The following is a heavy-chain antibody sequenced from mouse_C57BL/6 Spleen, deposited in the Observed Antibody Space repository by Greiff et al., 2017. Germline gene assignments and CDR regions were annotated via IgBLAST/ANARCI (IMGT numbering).Heavy chain of an antibody. J-gene: IGHJ4*01. V-gene: IGHV1-9*01. D-gene: IGHD2-4*01. Sequence: QVQLQQSGAELMKPGASVKLSCKATGYTFTGYWIEWVKQRPGHGLEWIGEILPGSGSTNYNEKFKGKATFTADTSSNTAYMQLSSLTTEDSAIYYCARGRDYDYDDYYAMDYRGQGTSGTVSS. CDR3: ARGRDYDYDDYYAMDY. CDR2: ILPGSGST. CDR1: GYTFTGYW.